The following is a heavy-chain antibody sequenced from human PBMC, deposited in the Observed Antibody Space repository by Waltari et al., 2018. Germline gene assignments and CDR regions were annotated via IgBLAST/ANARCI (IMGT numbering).Heavy chain of an antibody. V-gene: IGHV4-61*02. J-gene: IGHJ6*03. D-gene: IGHD4-17*01. CDR2: IYTSGST. CDR1: GGSISSGSYY. CDR3: ARGGRGYMTTAYMDV. Sequence: QVQLQESGPGLVKPSQTLSLTCTVSGGSISSGSYYWSWIRQPAGKGLEWIGRIYTSGSTNYNPSLKSQVTISVDTSKNQFSLKLSSVTAADTAVYYCARGGRGYMTTAYMDVWGKGTTVTVSS.